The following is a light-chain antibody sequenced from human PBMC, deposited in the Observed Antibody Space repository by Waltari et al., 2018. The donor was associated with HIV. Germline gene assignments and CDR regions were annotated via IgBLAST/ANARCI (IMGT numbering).Light chain of an antibody. V-gene: IGKV1-9*01. CDR1: QDISTY. J-gene: IGKJ4*01. Sequence: DIQLTQSPSFLSSSVGDRVTISCRATQDISTYLAWYQQKPGGAPKLLIHAASTLHRGVPSRFSGSGSGTEFTLTINTLRPEDFASYYCQQLHSFPLIFGGGTKVE. CDR2: AAS. CDR3: QQLHSFPLI.